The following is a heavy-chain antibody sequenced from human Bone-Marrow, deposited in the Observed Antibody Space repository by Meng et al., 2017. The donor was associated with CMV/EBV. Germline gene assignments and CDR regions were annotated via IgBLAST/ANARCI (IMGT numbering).Heavy chain of an antibody. Sequence: ESLKISCAVYGGSFSGYYWSWIRQPPGKGLEWIGEINHSGSTNYNPSLKSRVTISVDTSKNQFSLKLSSVTAADTAVYYCARGNGGSYGWIDYWGQGTLVTVSS. CDR1: GGSFSGYY. CDR2: INHSGST. J-gene: IGHJ4*02. V-gene: IGHV4-34*01. CDR3: ARGNGGSYGWIDY. D-gene: IGHD1-26*01.